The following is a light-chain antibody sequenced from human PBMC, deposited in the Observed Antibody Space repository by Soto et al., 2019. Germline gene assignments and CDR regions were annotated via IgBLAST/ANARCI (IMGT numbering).Light chain of an antibody. Sequence: QSALTQPASVSGSPGQSITISCTGTNSDVGRYNFVSWYQHHPGEAPKLLISEVDNRPSGISNRFSGSKSGNTASLTISGLQAEDEADYYCSSYSSSSPVYVFGSGTKLTV. CDR1: NSDVGRYNF. J-gene: IGLJ1*01. V-gene: IGLV2-14*01. CDR2: EVD. CDR3: SSYSSSSPVYV.